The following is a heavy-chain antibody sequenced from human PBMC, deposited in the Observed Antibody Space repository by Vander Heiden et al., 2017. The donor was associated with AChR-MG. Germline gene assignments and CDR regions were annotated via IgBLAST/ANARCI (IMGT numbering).Heavy chain of an antibody. D-gene: IGHD2-8*02. CDR2: SRNKAKGYST. CDR3: ARGRYCTGGVCYTAFEN. V-gene: IGHV3-72*01. J-gene: IGHJ4*02. CDR1: GFSFRDHY. Sequence: EVQLVESGGGLVQPGGSLRLSCAASGFSFRDHYLDWVRQTPGKGLEWVGRSRNKAKGYSTEYAASVKGRFTISRDESKNSLYLQMNSLRTEDTAVYYCARGRYCTGGVCYTAFENWGQGTQVTVSS.